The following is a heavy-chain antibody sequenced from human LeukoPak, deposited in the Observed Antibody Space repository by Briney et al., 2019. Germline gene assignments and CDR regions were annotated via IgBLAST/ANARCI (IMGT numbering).Heavy chain of an antibody. CDR1: GGTFSSYA. V-gene: IGHV1-69*04. Sequence: SVKVSCKASGGTFSSYAISWVRQAPGQGLEWMGRIIPILGIANYAQKFQGRVTITADKSTSTAYMELSSLRSEDTAVYYCAFRNYYDSSGEVEGLDYWGQGTLVTVSS. CDR3: AFRNYYDSSGEVEGLDY. J-gene: IGHJ4*02. CDR2: IIPILGIA. D-gene: IGHD3-22*01.